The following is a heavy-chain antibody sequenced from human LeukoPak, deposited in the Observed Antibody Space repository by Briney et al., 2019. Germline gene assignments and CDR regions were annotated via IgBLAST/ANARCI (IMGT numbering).Heavy chain of an antibody. V-gene: IGHV3-7*03. CDR3: VRAMDY. CDR1: GFTFSTYA. Sequence: GGSLRLSCAASGFTFSTYAMSWVRQAPGKGLEWVANIKQDGSEKYYVDSVKGRFTISRDNAKNSLYLQMNSLRVEDTAVYYCVRAMDYWGQGTLVTVSS. J-gene: IGHJ4*02. CDR2: IKQDGSEK.